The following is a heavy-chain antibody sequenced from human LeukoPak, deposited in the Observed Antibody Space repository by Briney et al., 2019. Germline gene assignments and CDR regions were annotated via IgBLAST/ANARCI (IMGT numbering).Heavy chain of an antibody. V-gene: IGHV3-30*02. D-gene: IGHD2-2*01. Sequence: GGSLRLSCAAAGLSFSNYGMHWVRQAPGKGLQWVAYIRYDGRNKYSADSVKGRFTIYRDNSKSTLYLQMNSLRPEDTAVYYCAKDQSSFCSRSSCYGLHYWGQGTLATVSS. J-gene: IGHJ4*02. CDR1: GLSFSNYG. CDR3: AKDQSSFCSRSSCYGLHY. CDR2: IRYDGRNK.